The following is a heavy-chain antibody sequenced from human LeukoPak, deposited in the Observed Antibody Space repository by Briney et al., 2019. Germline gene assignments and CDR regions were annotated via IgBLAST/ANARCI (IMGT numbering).Heavy chain of an antibody. D-gene: IGHD1-26*01. CDR3: ARDYSGTDTGYYYYYMDV. J-gene: IGHJ6*03. Sequence: SETLSLTCSVSGGSISSYYWSWIRQPPGKGLEWFGYIYYSGSTNYNPSLKSRVTISVDTSKNQFSLKLSSVTAADTAVYYCARDYSGTDTGYYYYYMDVWGKGTTVTVSS. CDR2: IYYSGST. CDR1: GGSISSYY. V-gene: IGHV4-59*08.